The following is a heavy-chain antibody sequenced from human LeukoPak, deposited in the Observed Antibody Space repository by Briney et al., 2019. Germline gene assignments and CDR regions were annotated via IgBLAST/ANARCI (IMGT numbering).Heavy chain of an antibody. CDR1: GGSFSGYY. V-gene: IGHV4-34*01. CDR2: INHSGST. J-gene: IGHJ4*02. Sequence: SETLSLTCAVYGGSFSGYYWSWIRQPPGKGLEWIGEINHSGSTNYNPSLKSRVTISVDTSKNQFSLKLSSVTAADTAVYYCARGIGGVGGNGPYYFDYWGQGTLVTVSS. D-gene: IGHD4-23*01. CDR3: ARGIGGVGGNGPYYFDY.